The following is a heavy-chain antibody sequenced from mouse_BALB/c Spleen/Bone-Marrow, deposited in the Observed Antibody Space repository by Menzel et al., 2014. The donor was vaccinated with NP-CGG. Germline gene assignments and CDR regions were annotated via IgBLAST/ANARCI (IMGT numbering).Heavy chain of an antibody. D-gene: IGHD1-2*01. Sequence: EVKVVESGAELVKPGASVKLSCTASGFNIKDTYMYWVKQRPEQGLGWIGRIDPANGNTKYDPKFQGKATITADTPSNTAYLQLSSLTSEDTAVYYCARGGTTATWYLDVWGAGTTVTVSS. CDR3: ARGGTTATWYLDV. V-gene: IGHV14-3*02. J-gene: IGHJ1*01. CDR1: GFNIKDTY. CDR2: IDPANGNT.